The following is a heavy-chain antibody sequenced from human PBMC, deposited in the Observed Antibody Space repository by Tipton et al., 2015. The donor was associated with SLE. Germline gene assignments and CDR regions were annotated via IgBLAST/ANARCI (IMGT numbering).Heavy chain of an antibody. D-gene: IGHD1-26*01. V-gene: IGHV4-30-4*08. CDR1: GGSISSSRYY. J-gene: IGHJ4*02. CDR2: IYYSGST. CDR3: AREGSLAFDY. Sequence: TLSLTCTVSGGSISSSRYYWGWIRQPPGKGLEWIGYIYYSGSTYYNPSLKSRVTISVDTSKNQFSLKLSSVTAADTAVYYCAREGSLAFDYWGQGTLVTVSS.